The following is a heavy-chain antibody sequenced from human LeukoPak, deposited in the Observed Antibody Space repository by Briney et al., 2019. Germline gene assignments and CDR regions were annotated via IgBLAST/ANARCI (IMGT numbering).Heavy chain of an antibody. CDR2: IDPSDSYT. CDR3: ARRPGGVLADTDFFES. Sequence: GESLNISCQDSGHGLSTHYINWVRQMPGKGLEWMGRIDPSDSYTNYNPSFQGHVTFTADKSTNTAYLQWTSLKASDTAIYYCARRPGGVLADTDFFESWGQGTLVTVSS. J-gene: IGHJ4*02. D-gene: IGHD3-16*01. CDR1: GHGLSTHY. V-gene: IGHV5-10-1*01.